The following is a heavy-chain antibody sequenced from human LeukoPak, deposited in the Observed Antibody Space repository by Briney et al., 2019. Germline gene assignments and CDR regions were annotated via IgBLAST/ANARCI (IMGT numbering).Heavy chain of an antibody. CDR2: ISSSGSTI. CDR3: ARDVYDYVWGSYRYTGSFDY. D-gene: IGHD3-16*02. Sequence: PGGSLRLSCAASGFTFSSYEMNWVRQAPGKGLEWLSYISSSGSTIYYADSVKGRFTISRDNARNSLYLQMHSLSAEDTAVYYCARDVYDYVWGSYRYTGSFDYWGQGTLVTVSS. CDR1: GFTFSSYE. J-gene: IGHJ4*02. V-gene: IGHV3-48*03.